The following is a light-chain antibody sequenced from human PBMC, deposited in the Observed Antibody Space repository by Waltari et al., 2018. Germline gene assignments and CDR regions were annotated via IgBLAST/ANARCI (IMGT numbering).Light chain of an antibody. V-gene: IGLV2-14*03. J-gene: IGLJ3*02. CDR3: NSFTRSNTWV. CDR2: DVT. CDR1: SSDIGNYNY. Sequence: QSALTQPASVSGSPGQSITISCTGTSSDIGNYNYVSWFHHHPGKAPKVVIYDVTGRPSGVSNRFSGSKSGNTASLTISGLQAEDEADYYCNSFTRSNTWVFGGGTKLTVL.